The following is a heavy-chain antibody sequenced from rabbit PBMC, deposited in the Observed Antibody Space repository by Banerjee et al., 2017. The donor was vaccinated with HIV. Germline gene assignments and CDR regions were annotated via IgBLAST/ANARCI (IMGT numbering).Heavy chain of an antibody. CDR1: GIDFSSSHW. CDR2: IYTGSGST. Sequence: QEQLEESGGDLVKPEGSLTLTCKASGIDFSSSHWICWVRQAPGKGLEWIACIYTGSGSTYYANWAKGRFTISKTSSTTVTLQMTSLTAADTATYFCARTDTTTSDGWRLWGPGTLVTVS. J-gene: IGHJ4*01. CDR3: ARTDTTTSDGWRL. D-gene: IGHD6-1*01. V-gene: IGHV1S45*01.